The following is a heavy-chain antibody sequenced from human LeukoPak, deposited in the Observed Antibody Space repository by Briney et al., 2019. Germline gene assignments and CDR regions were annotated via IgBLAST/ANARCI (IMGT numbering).Heavy chain of an antibody. D-gene: IGHD3-10*01. CDR2: ISYDGTVK. Sequence: PGGSLRLSCAAAGFSFSSYGLSWVRQAPGKGLEWVAGISYDGTVKYHADSVKGRFTISRDNSKNTLYLQMDSLSAEDTAVYYCASPSYYYGSGTKAATKYFDSWGRGTLVTVSS. J-gene: IGHJ4*02. CDR1: GFSFSSYG. CDR3: ASPSYYYGSGTKAATKYFDS. V-gene: IGHV3-30-3*01.